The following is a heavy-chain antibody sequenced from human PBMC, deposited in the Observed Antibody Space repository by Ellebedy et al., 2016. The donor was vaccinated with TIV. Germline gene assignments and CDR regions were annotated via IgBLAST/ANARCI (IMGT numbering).Heavy chain of an antibody. V-gene: IGHV3-74*01. D-gene: IGHD3-10*01. CDR3: ASRGVAVQGADY. CDR2: INSDGSRT. CDR1: GFTFSSYW. Sequence: GESLKISCAASGFTFSSYWMHWVRQAPGKGLVWVSLINSDGSRTIYADSVKGRFTISRDNAKNTLYLQMNSLRAEDTAVYYCASRGVAVQGADYWGQGTLVTVSS. J-gene: IGHJ4*02.